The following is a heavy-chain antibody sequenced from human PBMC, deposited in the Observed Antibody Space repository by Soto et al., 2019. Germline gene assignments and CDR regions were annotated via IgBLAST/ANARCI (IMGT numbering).Heavy chain of an antibody. CDR3: ASRGYYMDV. D-gene: IGHD3-10*01. CDR2: IIPILGIA. CDR1: GGTFSCYT. Sequence: SVKVSCKASGGTFSCYTISWVRQAPGQGLEWMGRIIPILGIANYAQKFQGRVTITADKSTGTAYMELSSLRSEDTAVYYCASRGYYMDVWGKGTTVNVSS. J-gene: IGHJ6*03. V-gene: IGHV1-69*02.